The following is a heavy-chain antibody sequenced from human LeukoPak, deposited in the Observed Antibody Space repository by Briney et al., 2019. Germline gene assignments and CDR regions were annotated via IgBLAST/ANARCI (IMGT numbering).Heavy chain of an antibody. CDR3: ARGVARPTKIFDY. CDR1: GGSFSGYY. CDR2: INHSGST. D-gene: IGHD2-15*01. Sequence: SETLSLTCAVYGGSFSGYYWSGIRQPPGEGLEWIGEINHSGSTNYNTSLKSRVTISVETSKNQFSVKLSSVTAADTAVYYCARGVARPTKIFDYWGQGTMVTVSS. V-gene: IGHV4-34*01. J-gene: IGHJ4*02.